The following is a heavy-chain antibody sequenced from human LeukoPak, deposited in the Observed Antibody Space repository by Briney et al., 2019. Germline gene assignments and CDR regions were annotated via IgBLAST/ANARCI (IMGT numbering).Heavy chain of an antibody. CDR1: GGSISSGGYY. CDR3: ARGGYSSSTPYDY. J-gene: IGHJ4*02. CDR2: IYHSGST. Sequence: PSQTLSLTCTVSGGSISSGGYYWSWIRQPPGKGLEWIGYIYHSGSTYYNPSLKSRVTISVDRSKNQFSLKLSSVTAADTAVYYCARGGYSSSTPYDYWGQGTLVTVSS. V-gene: IGHV4-30-2*01. D-gene: IGHD6-6*01.